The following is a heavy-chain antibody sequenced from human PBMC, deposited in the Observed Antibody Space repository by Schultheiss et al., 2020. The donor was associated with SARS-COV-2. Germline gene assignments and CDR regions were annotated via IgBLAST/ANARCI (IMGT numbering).Heavy chain of an antibody. V-gene: IGHV4-4*07. CDR1: GGSISNYY. Sequence: SETLSLTCTVSGGSISNYYWSWIRQPAGKGLEWIGRIYTSGSTNYNPSLKSRVTMSVDTSKNQFSLKLSSVTAADTAVYYCARDSNDYGDYYWYFDLWGRGTLVTVSS. J-gene: IGHJ2*01. D-gene: IGHD4-17*01. CDR3: ARDSNDYGDYYWYFDL. CDR2: IYTSGST.